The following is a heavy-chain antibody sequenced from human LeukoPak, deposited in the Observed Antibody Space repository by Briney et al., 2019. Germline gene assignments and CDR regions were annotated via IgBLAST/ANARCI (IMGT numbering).Heavy chain of an antibody. J-gene: IGHJ4*02. D-gene: IGHD1-1*01. CDR1: GFTFSTYS. Sequence: TGGSLRLSCAASGFTFSTYSMNWVRQAPGKGLEWVASITSPVGHIYYADSLKGRITISRDNAKSSLYLQMNSLRAEDTAVYYCAKGYWNPAYWGQGTLVTVSS. V-gene: IGHV3-21*01. CDR3: AKGYWNPAY. CDR2: ITSPVGHI.